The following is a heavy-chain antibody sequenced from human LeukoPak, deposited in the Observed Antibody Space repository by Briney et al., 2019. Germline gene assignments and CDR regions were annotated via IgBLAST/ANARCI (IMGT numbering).Heavy chain of an antibody. J-gene: IGHJ4*02. V-gene: IGHV3-11*01. CDR1: GFTLSDYY. D-gene: IGHD6-25*01. CDR3: ARSIAADATTFGY. CDR2: ISSSGSTI. Sequence: GGSLRLSCAASGFTLSDYYMSWIRQAPGKGLEWVSYISSSGSTIYYADSVKGRFTISRDNAKNSLYLQMNSLRAEDTAVYYCARSIAADATTFGYWGQGTLVTVSS.